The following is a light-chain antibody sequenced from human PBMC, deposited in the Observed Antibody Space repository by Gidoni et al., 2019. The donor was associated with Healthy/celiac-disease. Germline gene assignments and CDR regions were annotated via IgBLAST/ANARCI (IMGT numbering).Light chain of an antibody. CDR1: QSVSRSY. V-gene: IGKV3-20*01. Sequence: EIVLTQSPGPLSLSPGERSTLSCRDSQSVSRSYLAWYQQKPGQAPRLLIYGASSRATGLQDRFSGSGSGTDFTFTISRLELEVFAVYYGYQYGSSPRTVGQWTKLGIK. CDR3: YQYGSSPRT. J-gene: IGKJ2*01. CDR2: GAS.